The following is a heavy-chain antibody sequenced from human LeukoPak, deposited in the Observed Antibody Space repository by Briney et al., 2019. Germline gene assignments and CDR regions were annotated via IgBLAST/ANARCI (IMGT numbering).Heavy chain of an antibody. CDR1: GCTFTGYY. D-gene: IGHD2-2*01. V-gene: IGHV1-18*04. CDR2: ISAYNGNT. CDR3: ARDRSGIVVVPAAMPMNYWHYGMDV. J-gene: IGHJ6*02. Sequence: ASVKVSCKASGCTFTGYYMHWVRQAPGQGLEWMGWISAYNGNTNYAQKLQGRVTMTTDTSTSTAYMELRSLRSDDTAVYYCARDRSGIVVVPAAMPMNYWHYGMDVWGQGTTVTVSS.